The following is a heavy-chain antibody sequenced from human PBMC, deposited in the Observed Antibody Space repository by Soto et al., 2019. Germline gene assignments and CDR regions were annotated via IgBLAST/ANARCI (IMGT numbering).Heavy chain of an antibody. CDR3: VRELRKYSSHMDV. V-gene: IGHV3-7*01. CDR2: IKQDGSEK. Sequence: GGSLRLSCAASGFTFSSYWMSWVRQAPGKGLEWVANIKQDGSEKYYVDSVKGRFTISRDNAKNSLYLQMNSLRAEDTAVYYCVRELRKYSSHMDVWGKGTTVTVSS. J-gene: IGHJ6*03. D-gene: IGHD6-19*01. CDR1: GFTFSSYW.